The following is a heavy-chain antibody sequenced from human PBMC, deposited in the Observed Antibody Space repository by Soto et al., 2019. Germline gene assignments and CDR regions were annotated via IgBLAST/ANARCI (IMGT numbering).Heavy chain of an antibody. CDR2: INHSGST. Sequence: PSETLSLTCAFYGGSFSGYYWSWIRQPPGKGLEWIGEINHSGSTNYNPSLKSRVTISVDTSKNQFSLKLSSVTAADTAVYYCASSFVDTAMVDYFDYWGQGTLVTVSS. J-gene: IGHJ4*02. D-gene: IGHD5-18*01. CDR1: GGSFSGYY. V-gene: IGHV4-34*01. CDR3: ASSFVDTAMVDYFDY.